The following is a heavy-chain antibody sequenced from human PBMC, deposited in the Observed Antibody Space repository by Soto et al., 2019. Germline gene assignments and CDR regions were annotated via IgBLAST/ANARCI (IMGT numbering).Heavy chain of an antibody. CDR1: GGSITNSY. Sequence: PSETLSLTCSVPGGSITNSYWSWIRQPPGQGLEWIGYIFDSAITRYNPSLKSRVTISMEPSQNQVSLRLTSVTAADTAVYYCAADFFGSGRSHSGRYYYGMDVWGQGTTVTVSS. J-gene: IGHJ6*02. D-gene: IGHD3-10*01. V-gene: IGHV4-59*03. CDR2: IFDSAIT. CDR3: AADFFGSGRSHSGRYYYGMDV.